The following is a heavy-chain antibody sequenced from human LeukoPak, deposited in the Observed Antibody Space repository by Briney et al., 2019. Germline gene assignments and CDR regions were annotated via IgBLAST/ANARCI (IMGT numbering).Heavy chain of an antibody. CDR3: AKVISGTKGSPFDY. V-gene: IGHV3-30*02. CDR1: GFTFSSYG. J-gene: IGHJ4*02. D-gene: IGHD1-26*01. Sequence: PGGSLRLSCAASGFTFSSYGMHWVRQAPGKGLGWVAFIRYDGSNKYYADSVKGRFTISRDNSKNTLYLQMNSLRAEDTAVYYCAKVISGTKGSPFDYWGQGTLVTVSS. CDR2: IRYDGSNK.